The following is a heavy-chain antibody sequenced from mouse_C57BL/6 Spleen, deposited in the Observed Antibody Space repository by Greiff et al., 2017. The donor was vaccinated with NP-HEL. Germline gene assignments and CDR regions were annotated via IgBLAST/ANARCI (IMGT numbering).Heavy chain of an antibody. Sequence: QVQLKQPGAELVKPGASVKLSCKASGYTFTSYWMHWVKQRPGRGLEWIGRIDPNSGGTKYNEKFKSKATLTVDKPSSTAYMQLSSLTSEDSAVYYCAREKSLGDYYAMDYWGQGTSVTVSS. V-gene: IGHV1-72*01. CDR1: GYTFTSYW. J-gene: IGHJ4*01. CDR2: IDPNSGGT. CDR3: AREKSLGDYYAMDY.